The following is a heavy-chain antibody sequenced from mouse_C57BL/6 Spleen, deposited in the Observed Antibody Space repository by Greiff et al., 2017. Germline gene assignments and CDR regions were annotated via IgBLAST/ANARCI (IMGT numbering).Heavy chain of an antibody. Sequence: QVQLQQPGAELVKPGASVKMSCKASGYTFTSYWITWVKQRPGQGLEWIGDIYPGSGSTNYNEKFKSKATLTVDTSSSTAYMQLSSLTSEDSAVYYCAREVFLITTVVANAMDYWGQGTSVTVSS. CDR1: GYTFTSYW. V-gene: IGHV1-55*01. CDR2: IYPGSGST. J-gene: IGHJ4*01. D-gene: IGHD1-1*01. CDR3: AREVFLITTVVANAMDY.